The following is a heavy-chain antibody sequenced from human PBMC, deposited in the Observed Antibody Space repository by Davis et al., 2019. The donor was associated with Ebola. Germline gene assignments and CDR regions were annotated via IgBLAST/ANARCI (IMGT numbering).Heavy chain of an antibody. V-gene: IGHV4-59*01. J-gene: IGHJ5*02. Sequence: SETLSLTCTVSAGSISSSYWSWIRRPPGKGLDWIGYVHYSGSTNYNPSLKSRLSMSVDTSKNQFSLKLSSVSAADAAIYYCARGGVNWFDPWGQGILVTVSS. CDR1: AGSISSSY. CDR2: VHYSGST. CDR3: ARGGVNWFDP.